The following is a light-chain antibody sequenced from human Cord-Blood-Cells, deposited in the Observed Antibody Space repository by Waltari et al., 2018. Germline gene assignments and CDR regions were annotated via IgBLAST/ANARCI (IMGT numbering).Light chain of an antibody. J-gene: IGKJ2*01. CDR1: QSISSY. Sequence: DIQMTQSPSSLSASVGDRVPITCRASQSISSYLNWYQQKPGNAPKLLIYDASSLQSGVPSRLSGSGSGTDFTLTISSLQPEDFATYYCQQSYSTLMYTFGQGTKLEIK. CDR3: QQSYSTLMYT. CDR2: DAS. V-gene: IGKV1-39*01.